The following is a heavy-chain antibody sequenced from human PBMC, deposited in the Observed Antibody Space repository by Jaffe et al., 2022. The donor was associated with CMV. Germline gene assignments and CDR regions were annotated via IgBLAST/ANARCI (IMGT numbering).Heavy chain of an antibody. CDR2: IWYDGSKK. J-gene: IGHJ5*02. V-gene: IGHV3-33*01. CDR3: ARELGVSTRGYFDT. CDR1: GFTFSSHG. D-gene: IGHD5-12*01. Sequence: QVHLVESGGGVVQPGRSLRLSCAASGFTFSSHGMHWVRQAPGKGLEWVAFIWYDGSKKHYADSVKGRFTISRDNSKSTLSLQMNSLRAEDTAVYYCARELGVSTRGYFDTWGRGTLVTVSS.